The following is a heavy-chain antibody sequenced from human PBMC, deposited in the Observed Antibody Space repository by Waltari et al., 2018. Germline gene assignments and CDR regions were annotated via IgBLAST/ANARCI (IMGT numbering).Heavy chain of an antibody. Sequence: QVQLVQSGAEVKKPGASVKVSCKASGYTFTSYDINWVRQATGQGLEWMGGIIPIFGTANYAQKFQGRVTITTDESTSTAYMELSSLRSEDTAVYYCARGLHDAFDIWGQGTMVTVSS. CDR2: IIPIFGTA. V-gene: IGHV1-69*01. J-gene: IGHJ3*02. CDR3: ARGLHDAFDI. CDR1: GYTFTSYD.